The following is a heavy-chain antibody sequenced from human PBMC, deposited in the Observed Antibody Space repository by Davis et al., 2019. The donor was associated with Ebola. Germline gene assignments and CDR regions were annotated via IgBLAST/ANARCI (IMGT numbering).Heavy chain of an antibody. CDR1: GYTFTSYG. CDR3: ARSRRSSSSWTYYYYGMDV. V-gene: IGHV1-8*02. CDR2: MNPNSGNT. Sequence: ASVKVSCKASGYTFTSYGISWVRQATGQGLEWMGWMNPNSGNTGYAQKFQGRVTMTRNTSISTAYMELSSLRSEDTAVYYCARSRRSSSSWTYYYYGMDVWGQGTTVTVSS. J-gene: IGHJ6*02. D-gene: IGHD6-13*01.